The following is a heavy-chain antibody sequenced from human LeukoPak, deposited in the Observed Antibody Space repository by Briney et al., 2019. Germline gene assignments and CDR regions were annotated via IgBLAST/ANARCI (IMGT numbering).Heavy chain of an antibody. CDR1: GGSISSGSYY. D-gene: IGHD6-19*01. Sequence: PSETLSLTCTVSGGSISSGSYYWSWIRQPAGKGLEWVGRIYTSGSTQYSPSLKSRVTISLDTSKNQFSLKLTSVTAADTAVYYCARGNSGWDSWGQGTLVTVSS. V-gene: IGHV4-61*02. CDR3: ARGNSGWDS. CDR2: IYTSGST. J-gene: IGHJ4*02.